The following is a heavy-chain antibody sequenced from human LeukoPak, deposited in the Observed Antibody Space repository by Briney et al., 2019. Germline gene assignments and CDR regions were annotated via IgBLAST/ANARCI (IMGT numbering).Heavy chain of an antibody. Sequence: GASVKVSCKASGYTFTSYYMHWVRQARGQGLEWMGIINPSGGSTSYAQKFQGRVTMTRDMSTSTVYMELSSLRSEDTAVYYCARDPDPELTTVVWGFDPWGQGTLVTVSS. V-gene: IGHV1-46*01. J-gene: IGHJ5*02. D-gene: IGHD4-23*01. CDR1: GYTFTSYY. CDR2: INPSGGST. CDR3: ARDPDPELTTVVWGFDP.